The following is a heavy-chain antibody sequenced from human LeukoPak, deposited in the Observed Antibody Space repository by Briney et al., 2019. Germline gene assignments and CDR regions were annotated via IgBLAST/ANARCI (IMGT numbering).Heavy chain of an antibody. CDR1: GFTFSSYG. Sequence: SGGSLRLSCAASGFTFSSYGMHWVRQAPGKGLEWVAFIRYDGSNKYYADSVKGRFTISRDNSKNTLYLQMNSLRAEDTAVYYCARAKTYSGCYYDAFDIWGQGTMVTVSS. D-gene: IGHD1-26*01. V-gene: IGHV3-30*02. J-gene: IGHJ3*02. CDR3: ARAKTYSGCYYDAFDI. CDR2: IRYDGSNK.